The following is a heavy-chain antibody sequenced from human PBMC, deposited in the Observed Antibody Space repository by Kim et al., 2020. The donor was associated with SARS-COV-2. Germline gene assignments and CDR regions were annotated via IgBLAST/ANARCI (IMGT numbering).Heavy chain of an antibody. CDR1: GYTFTSYG. D-gene: IGHD6-19*01. V-gene: IGHV1-18*01. Sequence: ASVKVSCKASGYTFTSYGISWVRQAPGQGLEWMGWISAYNGNTNYAQKLQGRVTMTTDTSTSTAYMELRSLRSDDTAVYYCARDLDPGIAVAGLNWFDPWGQGTLVTVSS. CDR2: ISAYNGNT. CDR3: ARDLDPGIAVAGLNWFDP. J-gene: IGHJ5*02.